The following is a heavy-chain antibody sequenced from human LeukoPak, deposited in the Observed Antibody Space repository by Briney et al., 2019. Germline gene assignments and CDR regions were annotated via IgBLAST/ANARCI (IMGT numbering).Heavy chain of an antibody. Sequence: SETLSLTCAVYGGSFSGYYWSWIRQPPGKGLEWIGEINHSGSTNYNPSLKSRVTISVDTSKNQFSLKLSSVTAADTAVYYCARQEGYSSGRGSDAFDIWGQGTMVTVSS. CDR1: GGSFSGYY. D-gene: IGHD6-19*01. CDR3: ARQEGYSSGRGSDAFDI. J-gene: IGHJ3*02. V-gene: IGHV4-34*01. CDR2: INHSGST.